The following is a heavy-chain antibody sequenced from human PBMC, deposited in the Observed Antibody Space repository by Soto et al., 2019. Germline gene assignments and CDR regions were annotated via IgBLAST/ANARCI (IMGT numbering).Heavy chain of an antibody. V-gene: IGHV1-46*01. J-gene: IGHJ6*02. CDR1: GYTFTSYY. CDR3: ARAPHCTNGVCYTVPYYRMDV. Sequence: ASVKVSCKASGYTFTSYYMHWVRQAPGQGLEWMGIINPSGGSTSYAQKFQGRVTMTRDTSTSTVYMELSSLRSEDTAVYYCARAPHCTNGVCYTVPYYRMDVWGQGTTVTVSS. CDR2: INPSGGST. D-gene: IGHD2-8*01.